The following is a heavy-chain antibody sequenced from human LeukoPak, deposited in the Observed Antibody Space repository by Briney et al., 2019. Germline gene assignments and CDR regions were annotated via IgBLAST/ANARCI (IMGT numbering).Heavy chain of an antibody. CDR2: MDPNSDNT. Sequence: ASVKVSCKASGYTFTSYDIHWVRQATGQGLEWMGWMDPNSDNTIYAQKFQGRVTMTRNTSISTAYMELRSLRSEDTAVYYCMSPPNGEPFIFDYGAQGPLVTVSS. J-gene: IGHJ4*02. V-gene: IGHV1-8*01. CDR1: GYTFTSYD. CDR3: MSPPNGEPFIFDY. D-gene: IGHD1-14*01.